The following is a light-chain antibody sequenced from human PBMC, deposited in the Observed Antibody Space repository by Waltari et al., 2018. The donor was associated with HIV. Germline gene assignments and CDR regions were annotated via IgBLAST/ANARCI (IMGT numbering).Light chain of an antibody. V-gene: IGLV1-47*01. Sequence: QSVLTQPPSASGTPGQKVTISCSGGTANIGANFVFWFQQFPGTAPQPLICRDNRRHSGGPARFSGSKSGTSASLTISGLRSKDEAHYFCAVLDDTLGGGVFGGGTKLTVL. CDR3: AVLDDTLGGGV. J-gene: IGLJ2*01. CDR2: RDN. CDR1: TANIGANF.